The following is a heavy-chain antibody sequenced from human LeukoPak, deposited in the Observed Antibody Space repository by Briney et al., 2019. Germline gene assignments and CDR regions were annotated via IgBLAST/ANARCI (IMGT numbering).Heavy chain of an antibody. CDR2: VHKSGST. CDR1: TDSITSNW. CDR3: AKEIVGAPTPGAY. D-gene: IGHD1-26*01. Sequence: SETLSLTCAVSTDSITSNWWSWVRQPPGKGLEWIGEVHKSGSTNYYPSLQSRVTISIDKPKTQIALELTSVTAADTAVYYCAKEIVGAPTPGAYWGQGILVTVSS. V-gene: IGHV4-4*02. J-gene: IGHJ4*02.